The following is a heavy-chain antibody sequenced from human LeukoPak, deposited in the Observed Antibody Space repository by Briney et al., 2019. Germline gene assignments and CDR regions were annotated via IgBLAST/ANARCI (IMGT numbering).Heavy chain of an antibody. J-gene: IGHJ4*02. CDR3: AKDFGGGRGYSYGGFDY. D-gene: IGHD5-18*01. CDR1: GFTFDDYA. Sequence: PGGSLRLSCAASGFTFDDYAMHWVRQAPGKGLEWVSGISWNSGSIGYADSVKGRFTISRDNAKNSLYLQMNSLRTEDTALYYCAKDFGGGRGYSYGGFDYWGQGTLVTGSS. V-gene: IGHV3-9*01. CDR2: ISWNSGSI.